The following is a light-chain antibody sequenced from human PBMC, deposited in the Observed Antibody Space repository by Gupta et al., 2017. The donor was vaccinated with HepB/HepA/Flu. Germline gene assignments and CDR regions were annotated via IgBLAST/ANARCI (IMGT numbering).Light chain of an antibody. Sequence: QSVLTQPPSVSAAPCQKVTISCSGSSSNIENNYVSWYQQLPGTAPKLLIYDNHKRPSGIPDRFSGSRSGASATLGITGRQTGDEADDYCGTWDGSLSTWVFGGGTTLTVL. CDR3: GTWDGSLSTWV. V-gene: IGLV1-51*01. J-gene: IGLJ3*02. CDR2: DNH. CDR1: SSNIENNY.